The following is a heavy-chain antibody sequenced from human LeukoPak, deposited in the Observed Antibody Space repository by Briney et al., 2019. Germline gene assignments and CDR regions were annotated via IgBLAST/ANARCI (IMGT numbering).Heavy chain of an antibody. CDR2: IYASGST. V-gene: IGHV4-4*07. CDR1: GGSMSSYY. D-gene: IGHD5-18*01. J-gene: IGHJ4*02. Sequence: SETLSLTCTVSGGSMSSYYWSWVRQPAGKGLEWIGRIYASGSTYYNPSLKSRVTMSVDTSKNQFSLKLTSVTAEDTAVYFCVRDVDTFFDYWGQGTLVTVSS. CDR3: VRDVDTFFDY.